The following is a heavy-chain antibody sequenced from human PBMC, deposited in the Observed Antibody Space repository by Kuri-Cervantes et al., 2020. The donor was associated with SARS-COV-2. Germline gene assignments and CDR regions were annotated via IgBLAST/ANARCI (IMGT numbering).Heavy chain of an antibody. CDR3: TTALIVRDVDY. CDR1: GFTFSSYS. D-gene: IGHD1-26*01. Sequence: GGSLRLSCAASGFTFSSYSMSWFRQAPGKGLEWVGFIRSKAYGGATEYAASVKGRFTISRDDSKSIAYLQMNSLKTEDTAVYYCTTALIVRDVDYWGQGNLVTVSS. CDR2: IRSKAYGGAT. V-gene: IGHV3-49*03. J-gene: IGHJ4*02.